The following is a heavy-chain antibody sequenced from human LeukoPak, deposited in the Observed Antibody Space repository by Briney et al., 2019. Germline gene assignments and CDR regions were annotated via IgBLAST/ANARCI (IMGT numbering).Heavy chain of an antibody. Sequence: GESLKISCKVSGYKFTDYWIGWLRQMPGQGLEWMGIVDPSDSDTRYSPSFQGQVTISADNAITTAYLQWSTVEASDTAMYYCVRLGPSRYFFDYWGQGTQVTVSS. J-gene: IGHJ4*02. CDR1: GYKFTDYW. D-gene: IGHD3-3*01. CDR3: VRLGPSRYFFDY. V-gene: IGHV5-51*01. CDR2: VDPSDSDT.